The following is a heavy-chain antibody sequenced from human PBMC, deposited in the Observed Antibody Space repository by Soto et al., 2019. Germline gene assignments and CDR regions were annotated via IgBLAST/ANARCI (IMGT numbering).Heavy chain of an antibody. CDR1: GGSISSYY. V-gene: IGHV4-59*01. CDR2: IYYSGST. D-gene: IGHD2-8*01. Sequence: QVQLQESGPGLVKPSETLSLTCTVSGGSISSYYWSWIRQPPGKGLEWIGYIYYSGSTNYNPSLKSRVTISVDTSKNQFSLKRSSVTAADTAVYYCARDIMGTNYYYYGMDVWGQGTTVTVSS. CDR3: ARDIMGTNYYYYGMDV. J-gene: IGHJ6*02.